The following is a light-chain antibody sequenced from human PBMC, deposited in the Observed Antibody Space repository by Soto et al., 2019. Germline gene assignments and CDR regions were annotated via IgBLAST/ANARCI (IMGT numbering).Light chain of an antibody. CDR3: QQLNSYPRT. V-gene: IGKV1-9*01. Sequence: IQLTQSPSSLSASVGDRVTITCRASQGISSYLAWYQQKPGKAPKLLIYAASTLQSGVPSRLSGSGSGTDFILTISSLQPEDFATYYCQQLNSYPRTFGGGTKVEIK. CDR2: AAS. CDR1: QGISSY. J-gene: IGKJ4*01.